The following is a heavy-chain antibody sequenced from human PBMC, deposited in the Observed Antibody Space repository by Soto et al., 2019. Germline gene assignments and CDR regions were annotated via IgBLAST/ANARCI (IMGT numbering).Heavy chain of an antibody. J-gene: IGHJ4*02. CDR2: ISSSGSTI. D-gene: IGHD3-22*01. CDR3: ARCADSSGYYPLPFDY. V-gene: IGHV3-48*03. CDR1: GFTFSSYE. Sequence: GGSLRLSCAASGFTFSSYEMNWVRQAPGKGLECVSYISSSGSTIYYADSVKGRFTISRDNAKNSLYLQMNSLRAEDTAVYYCARCADSSGYYPLPFDYWGQGTLVTVSS.